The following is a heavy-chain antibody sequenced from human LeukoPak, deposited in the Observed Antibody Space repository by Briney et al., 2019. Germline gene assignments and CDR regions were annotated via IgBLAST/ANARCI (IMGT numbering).Heavy chain of an antibody. CDR2: IKQDGSEK. CDR3: ARDRNDYVWGSYRYTGYFDY. J-gene: IGHJ4*02. D-gene: IGHD3-16*02. V-gene: IGHV3-7*01. CDR1: GFTFSSYW. Sequence: GGSLRLSCAASGFTFSSYWMRWVRQAPGKGLGWVANIKQDGSEKYYVDSVKGRFTISRDNAKNSLYLQMNSLRAEDTAVYYCARDRNDYVWGSYRYTGYFDYWGQGTLVTVSS.